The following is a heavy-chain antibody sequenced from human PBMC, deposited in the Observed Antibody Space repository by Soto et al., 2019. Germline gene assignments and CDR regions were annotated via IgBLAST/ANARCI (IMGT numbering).Heavy chain of an antibody. CDR3: ARVETYYYDSSGYYYNWFDP. CDR2: ISSSGSTI. CDR1: GFTFSDYY. Sequence: GGSLRLSCAASGFTFSDYYMSWIRQAPGKGLEWVSYISSSGSTIYYADSVKGRFTISRDNAKNSLYLQMNSLRAEDTAVYYCARVETYYYDSSGYYYNWFDPWGQGTLVTVSS. J-gene: IGHJ5*02. V-gene: IGHV3-11*01. D-gene: IGHD3-22*01.